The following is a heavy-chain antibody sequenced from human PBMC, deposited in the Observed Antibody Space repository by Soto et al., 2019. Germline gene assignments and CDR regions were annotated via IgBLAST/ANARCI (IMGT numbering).Heavy chain of an antibody. CDR2: ISSSSSTI. V-gene: IGHV3-48*01. CDR1: GFTFSSYS. Sequence: PGGSLRLSCAASGFTFSSYSMNWVRQAPGKGLEWVSYISSSSSTIYYADSVKGRFTISRDNAKNSLYLQMNSLRAEDTAVYYCARDYDFWSGLGFGSDYWGQGTPVTVSS. CDR3: ARDYDFWSGLGFGSDY. D-gene: IGHD3-3*01. J-gene: IGHJ4*02.